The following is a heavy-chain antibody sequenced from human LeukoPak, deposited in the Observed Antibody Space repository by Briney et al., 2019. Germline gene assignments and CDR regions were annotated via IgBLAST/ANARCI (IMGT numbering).Heavy chain of an antibody. J-gene: IGHJ5*02. Sequence: GGSLRLSCTVSGFTVSSNSMSWVRQAPGKGLEWVSFIYSDNTHYSDSVKGRFTISRDNSKNTLYLQMNSLRAEDTAVYYCARGWSTVTTSWFDPWGQGTLVTVSS. V-gene: IGHV3-53*01. CDR3: ARGWSTVTTSWFDP. D-gene: IGHD4-17*01. CDR1: GFTVSSNS. CDR2: IYSDNT.